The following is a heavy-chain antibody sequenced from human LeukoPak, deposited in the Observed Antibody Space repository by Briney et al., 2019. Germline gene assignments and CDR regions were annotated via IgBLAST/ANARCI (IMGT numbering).Heavy chain of an antibody. Sequence: SETLSLTCTVSGGSISSFYWSWIRQPAGKGLEWIGRIDTSGNTNYKPSLKSRVTMSVDTSKNQFSLKLSSVTAADTAVYYCARVSSSWYQDWYFDLWGRGTLVTVSS. J-gene: IGHJ2*01. CDR1: GGSISSFY. CDR3: ARVSSSWYQDWYFDL. CDR2: IDTSGNT. V-gene: IGHV4-4*07. D-gene: IGHD6-13*01.